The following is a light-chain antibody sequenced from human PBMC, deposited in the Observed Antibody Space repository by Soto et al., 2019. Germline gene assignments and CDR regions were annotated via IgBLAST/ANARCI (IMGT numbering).Light chain of an antibody. CDR1: NSNMGRNY. V-gene: IGLV1-47*02. Sequence: QSVLTQTPSASGTPGQRVTISCSGSNSNMGRNYVYWYQQVPGTAPKLLIYSNDQRPSGVPDRFSGSKSGTSASLAISGLRSEDEADYYCAAWDDSLSGKVFGGGTKLTVL. CDR2: SND. J-gene: IGLJ2*01. CDR3: AAWDDSLSGKV.